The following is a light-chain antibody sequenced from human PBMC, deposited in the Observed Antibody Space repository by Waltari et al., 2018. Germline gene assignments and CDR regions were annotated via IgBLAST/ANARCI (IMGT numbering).Light chain of an antibody. V-gene: IGKV4-1*01. CDR3: QQYYSPGT. CDR1: QSVLYSSNNKNY. CDR2: WAS. Sequence: DIVMTQSPDSLAVSLRERSTIHCKPSQSVLYSSNNKNYLAWYQQKPGQPPKLLIYWASTRESGVPDRFSGSGSGTDFTLTISSLQAEDVAVYYCQQYYSPGTFGQGTKLEIK. J-gene: IGKJ2*02.